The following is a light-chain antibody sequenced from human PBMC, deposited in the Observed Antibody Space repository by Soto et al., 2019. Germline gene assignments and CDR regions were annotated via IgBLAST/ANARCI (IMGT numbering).Light chain of an antibody. CDR2: GAS. J-gene: IGKJ1*01. CDR1: QSVSNNY. Sequence: IVLTQSRSTLSLSPGQRPTLSCRASQSVSNNYLAWYQQKPGQAPRLLIYGASNRATGIPDRFSGSASGTDSTLTISRLEPEDFAVYYCQQYGSSGTFGQGTKVDIK. V-gene: IGKV3-20*01. CDR3: QQYGSSGT.